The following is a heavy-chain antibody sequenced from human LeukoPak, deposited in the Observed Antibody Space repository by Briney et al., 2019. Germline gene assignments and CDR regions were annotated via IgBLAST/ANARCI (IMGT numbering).Heavy chain of an antibody. V-gene: IGHV3-73*01. CDR3: TSLDIVGATDYYYYMDV. J-gene: IGHJ6*03. CDR2: IRSKANSYGT. CDR1: GFTFSGSA. Sequence: PGGSLRLSCAASGFTFSGSAMHWVRQASRKGLEWVGHIRSKANSYGTAYAASVKGRFTISRDDSKNTAYLQMNSLKTEDTAVYYCTSLDIVGATDYYYYMDVWGKGTTVTVSS. D-gene: IGHD1-26*01.